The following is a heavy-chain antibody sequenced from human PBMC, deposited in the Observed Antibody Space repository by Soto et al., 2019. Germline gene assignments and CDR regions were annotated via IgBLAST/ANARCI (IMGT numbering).Heavy chain of an antibody. CDR3: EAEMTFGQSSVV. V-gene: IGHV1-69*01. Sequence: QVQLVQSGAEVKKPGSSVKVSCKASGDTDTNYAISWVRQAPGQGLEWMGGIFPTFGTTYSAQKLQDRLTITADESTSTVYMQLSSLRIDDTSVYYFEAEMTFGQSSVVWGQGTTVTVSS. CDR1: GDTDTNYA. D-gene: IGHD3-16*01. J-gene: IGHJ6*02. CDR2: IFPTFGTT.